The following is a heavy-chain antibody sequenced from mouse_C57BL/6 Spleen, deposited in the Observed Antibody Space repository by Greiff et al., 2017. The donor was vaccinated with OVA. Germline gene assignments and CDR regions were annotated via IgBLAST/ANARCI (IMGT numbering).Heavy chain of an antibody. D-gene: IGHD2-1*01. CDR3: ARSIYYGNYENYYAMDY. V-gene: IGHV1-26*01. J-gene: IGHJ4*01. CDR2: INPNNGGT. CDR1: GYTFTDYY. Sequence: EVQLQQSGPELVKPGASVKISCKASGYTFTDYYMNWVKQSHGKSLEWIGDINPNNGGTSYNQKFKGKATLTVDKSSSTAYMELRSLTSEDSAVYYCARSIYYGNYENYYAMDYWGQGTSVTVSS.